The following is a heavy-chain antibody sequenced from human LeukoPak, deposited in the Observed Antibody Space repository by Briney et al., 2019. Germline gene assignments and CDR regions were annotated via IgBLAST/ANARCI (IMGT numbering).Heavy chain of an antibody. J-gene: IGHJ4*02. CDR3: TILGYTYGRFDY. CDR2: IKSKTDGGTT. CDR1: GFTFSDAW. Sequence: GGSLRLSCAASGFTFSDAWMSWVRQAPGKGLEWVGRIKSKTDGGTTDYAAPVKGRITISRDDSKNTLYLQMNSLKTEDTAVYYCTILGYTYGRFDYWGQGTLVTVSS. D-gene: IGHD5-18*01. V-gene: IGHV3-15*01.